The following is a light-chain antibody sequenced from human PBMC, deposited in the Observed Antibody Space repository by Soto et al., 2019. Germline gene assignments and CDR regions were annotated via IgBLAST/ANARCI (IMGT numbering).Light chain of an antibody. CDR1: SSNIGTGYD. CDR2: GNG. CDR3: QSYVSILKGYV. J-gene: IGLJ1*01. V-gene: IGLV1-40*01. Sequence: QPVLTQPPSVSGAPGQRVTISCTGSSSNIGTGYDVHWYQLLPGRAPKLLIYGNGNRPSGVPDRVSGAKSGTSASLAITGLQAEHVADYYCQSYVSILKGYVFATGTKLTVL.